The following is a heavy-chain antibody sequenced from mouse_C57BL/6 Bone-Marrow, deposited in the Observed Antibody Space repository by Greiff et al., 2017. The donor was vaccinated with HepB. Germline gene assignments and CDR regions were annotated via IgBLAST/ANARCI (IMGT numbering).Heavy chain of an antibody. CDR3: ARGHYGSPYWYFDV. CDR2: IYPRSGNT. D-gene: IGHD1-1*01. CDR1: GYTFTSYG. Sequence: VQLKESGAELARPGASVKLSCKASGYTFTSYGISWVKQRTGQGLEWIGEIYPRSGNTYYNEKFKGKATLTADKSSSTAYMELRSLTSEDSAVYFCARGHYGSPYWYFDVWGTGTTVTVSS. J-gene: IGHJ1*03. V-gene: IGHV1-81*01.